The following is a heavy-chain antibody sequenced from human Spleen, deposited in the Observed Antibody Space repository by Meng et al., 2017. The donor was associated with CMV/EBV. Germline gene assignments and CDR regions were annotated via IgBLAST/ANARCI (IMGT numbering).Heavy chain of an antibody. CDR3: ARNYLRYFSY. D-gene: IGHD3-9*01. CDR1: GGSFSGYY. V-gene: IGHV4-34*01. J-gene: IGHJ4*02. CDR2: INHSGST. Sequence: QAPFQQWAAGMLKPSEPLSLTCAVYGGSFSGYYWSWIRQPPGKGLEWIGEINHSGSTNYNPSLKSRVTISVDTSKNQFSLKLSSVTAADTAVYYCARNYLRYFSYWGQGTLVTVSS.